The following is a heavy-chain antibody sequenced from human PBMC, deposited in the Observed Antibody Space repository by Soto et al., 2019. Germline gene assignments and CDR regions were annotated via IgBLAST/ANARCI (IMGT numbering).Heavy chain of an antibody. Sequence: LSLTCAASGGSISSGGYSWSWIRQPPGKGLEWIGYIYHSGSTYYNPSRKSRVTISLDRSKNQFSLKLSSVTAADTAVYYCARVGNDYDSILFDYWGQGTLVTVS. J-gene: IGHJ4*02. CDR2: IYHSGST. D-gene: IGHD3-22*01. CDR3: ARVGNDYDSILFDY. V-gene: IGHV4-30-2*01. CDR1: GGSISSGGYS.